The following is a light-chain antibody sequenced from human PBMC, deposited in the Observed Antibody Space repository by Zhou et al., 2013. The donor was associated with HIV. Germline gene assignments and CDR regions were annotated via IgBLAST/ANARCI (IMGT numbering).Light chain of an antibody. Sequence: VMTQSPATLSVSPGERATLSCRASQSVSTNLAWYQQKPGQAPRLLIYGTSTRATGIPDRFSGSGSGTDFTLTIRRLEPEDFAVYYCQHYGSSPPPFGQGTRLEIK. CDR3: QHYGSSPPP. CDR1: QSVSTN. CDR2: GTS. V-gene: IGKV3-20*01. J-gene: IGKJ5*01.